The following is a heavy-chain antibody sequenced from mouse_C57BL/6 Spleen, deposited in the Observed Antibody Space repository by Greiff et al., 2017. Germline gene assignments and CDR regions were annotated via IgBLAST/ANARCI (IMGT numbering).Heavy chain of an antibody. CDR1: GYSITSGYY. J-gene: IGHJ3*01. CDR3: ARDGRSTMVTTSFAY. V-gene: IGHV3-6*01. Sequence: DVQLVESGPGLVKPSQSLSLTCSVPGYSITSGYYWNWFRQFPGNKLVWMGYISYDGSNNYNPSLKNRISITRDTSKNQFFLKLNSVTTEGTATYYSARDGRSTMVTTSFAYWGQGTLVTVSA. CDR2: ISYDGSN. D-gene: IGHD2-2*01.